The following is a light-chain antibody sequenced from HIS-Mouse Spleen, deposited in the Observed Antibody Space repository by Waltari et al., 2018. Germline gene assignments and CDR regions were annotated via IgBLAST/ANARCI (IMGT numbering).Light chain of an antibody. J-gene: IGLJ1*01. V-gene: IGLV1-44*01. CDR2: SNN. Sequence: QSVLTQPPSASGTPGQRVTISCSGSSSNIGSNTVNWYQQLPGTAPKLLIYSNNPRPSGVPDRFSGSKSGTSASLAISGLRSEDEADYYCAAWDDSLSGYVFGTGTKVTVL. CDR3: AAWDDSLSGYV. CDR1: SSNIGSNT.